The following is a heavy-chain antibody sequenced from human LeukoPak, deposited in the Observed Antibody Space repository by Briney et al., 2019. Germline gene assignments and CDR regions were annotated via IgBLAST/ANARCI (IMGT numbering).Heavy chain of an antibody. Sequence: GGSLRLSCAASGFTFSSYSMNWVRQAPGKGLEWVSSISSSGTYIYYADSVKGRFTISRDNAKNSLYLQMNSLRAEDTAVYHCARVGSWDTFDVWGQGTMVTVSS. D-gene: IGHD3-10*01. CDR3: ARVGSWDTFDV. J-gene: IGHJ3*01. CDR2: ISSSGTYI. V-gene: IGHV3-21*01. CDR1: GFTFSSYS.